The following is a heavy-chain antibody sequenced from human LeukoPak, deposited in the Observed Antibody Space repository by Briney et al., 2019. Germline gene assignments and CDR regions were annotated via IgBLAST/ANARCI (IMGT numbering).Heavy chain of an antibody. CDR2: INPSGGST. V-gene: IGHV1-46*01. CDR3: ASGPQFDY. Sequence: ASLEVSCKASGYTFTSYYMNWVRQAPGQGLEWMGIINPSGGSTSYTQKFQGRVTMTRDMSTSTVYMELSSLRSEDTAVYYCASGPQFDYWGQGTLVTVSS. CDR1: GYTFTSYY. J-gene: IGHJ4*02.